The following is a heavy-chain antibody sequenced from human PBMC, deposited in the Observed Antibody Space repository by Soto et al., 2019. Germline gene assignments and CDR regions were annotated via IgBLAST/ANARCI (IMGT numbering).Heavy chain of an antibody. CDR1: GFSLTTSGVG. CDR2: IYWDDDK. J-gene: IGHJ4*02. Sequence: QITLKESGPTLVKPTQTLTLTCTFSGFSLTTSGVGVGWIRQPPGKALEWLALIYWDDDKRYSPSLKSRLTITKDTAKYQVVLTMTNMEPVDTATYYRAHRRMGSGWYSSNFDYWGQGTLVTVSS. CDR3: AHRRMGSGWYSSNFDY. V-gene: IGHV2-5*02. D-gene: IGHD6-19*01.